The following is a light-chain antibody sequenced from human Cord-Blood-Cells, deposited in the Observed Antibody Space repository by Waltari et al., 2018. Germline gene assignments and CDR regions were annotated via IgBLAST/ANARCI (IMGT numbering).Light chain of an antibody. CDR1: SSDVGGFKY. V-gene: IGLV2-14*01. J-gene: IGLJ2*01. CDR2: DVS. CDR3: SSYTSSSTV. Sequence: QSALTPPASVSGASGKSIPISCTGTSSDVGGFKYVSWYQQPPGKAPQLMIYDVSNRPSGVSNRFSGSKSGNTASLTISGLQAEDEADYYCSSYTSSSTVFGGGTKLTVL.